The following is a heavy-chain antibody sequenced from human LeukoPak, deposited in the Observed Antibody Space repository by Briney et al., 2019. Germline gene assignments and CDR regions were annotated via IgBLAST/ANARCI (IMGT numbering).Heavy chain of an antibody. CDR3: AKAPNYGDYIYYFDY. D-gene: IGHD4-17*01. Sequence: GGSLRLSCAASGFTFSSYAMSWVRQAPGKGLEWVSAISGSGGSTYYADSVKGRFTISRDNSKNTLYLQMNSLRAEDTAVYYCAKAPNYGDYIYYFDYWGQGTLVTVFS. CDR1: GFTFSSYA. V-gene: IGHV3-23*01. CDR2: ISGSGGST. J-gene: IGHJ4*02.